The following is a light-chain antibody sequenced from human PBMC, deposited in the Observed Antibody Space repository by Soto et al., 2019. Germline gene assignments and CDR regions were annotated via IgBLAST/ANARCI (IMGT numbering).Light chain of an antibody. V-gene: IGLV2-14*01. J-gene: IGLJ3*02. CDR2: EVN. Sequence: QSALTQPASVSGSPGQSITISCTGTSNDIGGYKYVSWYQQHPGKAPKLMIYEVNNRPSGVSDRFSGSKSGNMASLTISGLQAEDEADYYCSSYTSSSAVVFGGGTKLTVL. CDR1: SNDIGGYKY. CDR3: SSYTSSSAVV.